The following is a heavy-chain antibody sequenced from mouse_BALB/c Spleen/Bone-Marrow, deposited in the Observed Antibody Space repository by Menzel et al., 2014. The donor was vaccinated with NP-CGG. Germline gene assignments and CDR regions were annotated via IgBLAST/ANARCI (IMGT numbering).Heavy chain of an antibody. D-gene: IGHD1-1*01. CDR2: INPDGGTI. V-gene: IGHV4-1*02. CDR1: RFAFSRYW. J-gene: IGHJ1*01. Sequence: DVKLVESGGGLVQPGGSLKLSCAAPRFAFSRYWMCWVRQAPGKGLEWIGAINPDGGTINYPPSLKDKFIISRDNAKNPQNRQMSKVRSEDTACDKCERLNYYGNLFVWGAGTTVTVSS. CDR3: ERLNYYGNLFV.